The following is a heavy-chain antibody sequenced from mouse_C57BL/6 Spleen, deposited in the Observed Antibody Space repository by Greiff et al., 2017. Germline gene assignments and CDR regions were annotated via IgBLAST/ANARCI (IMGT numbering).Heavy chain of an antibody. CDR3: ASELGRGVYVDY. V-gene: IGHV1-64*01. Sequence: QVQLQQPGPELVQPSPSVQLSCTPSCYTFTSYCMRLVMHRPGQGLAWIGMTHPNSGITNYNDTFHSQATLTVDKAASTDDMLLSSLTSEDSAVYYCASELGRGVYVDYWGQGTTLTVSS. CDR2: THPNSGIT. D-gene: IGHD4-1*01. CDR1: CYTFTSYC. J-gene: IGHJ2*01.